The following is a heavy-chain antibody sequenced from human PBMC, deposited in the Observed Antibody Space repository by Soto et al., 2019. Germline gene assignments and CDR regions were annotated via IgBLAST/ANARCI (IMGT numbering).Heavy chain of an antibody. CDR3: ARMIASSLDY. J-gene: IGHJ4*02. Sequence: QVQLVQSGSEVNKPGASVKASCKTFGYTFTFYGITWVRQAPGQGLEWMGWISTYNGNTKYAQKLQGRVTMTTDTSTSTAYMELRSLKSDDTAVYYCARMIASSLDYWGQGTLVTVSS. D-gene: IGHD2-21*01. CDR2: ISTYNGNT. V-gene: IGHV1-18*04. CDR1: GYTFTFYG.